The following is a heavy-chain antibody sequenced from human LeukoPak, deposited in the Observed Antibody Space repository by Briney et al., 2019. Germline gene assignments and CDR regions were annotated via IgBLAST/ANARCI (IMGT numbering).Heavy chain of an antibody. V-gene: IGHV3-66*01. CDR3: ARGTLWDFYYFDY. CDR1: GFTVSSNY. Sequence: GGSLRLSCAASGFTVSSNYMSWVRQAPGKGLEWVSVIYSGGSTYYADSVKGRFTISRDNSKNTLYLQMNSLRAEDTAVYYCARGTLWDFYYFDYWGQGTLVTVSS. D-gene: IGHD1-26*01. J-gene: IGHJ4*02. CDR2: IYSGGST.